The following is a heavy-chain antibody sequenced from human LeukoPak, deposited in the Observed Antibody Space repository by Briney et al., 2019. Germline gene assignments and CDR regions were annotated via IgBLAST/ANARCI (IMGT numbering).Heavy chain of an antibody. V-gene: IGHV4-59*01. CDR3: AREAVASTIDY. Sequence: PSQTLSLTCSVSGGSFSRDYWSWIRQPPGKRLEWLGYIYNIGGTNYNPSLKSRVSISVDTSKNQFSLMLSSVTAADTAVYYCAREAVASTIDYWGQGALVTVSS. J-gene: IGHJ4*02. CDR2: IYNIGGT. D-gene: IGHD6-19*01. CDR1: GGSFSRDY.